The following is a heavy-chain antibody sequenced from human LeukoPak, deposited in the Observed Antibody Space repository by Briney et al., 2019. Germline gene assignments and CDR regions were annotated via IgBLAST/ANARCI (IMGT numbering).Heavy chain of an antibody. J-gene: IGHJ3*02. Sequence: GRSLRLSCAASGFTFSSYGMHWVRQAPGKGLEWVAVIWYDGSNKYYADSVKGGFTIFRDNSKNTLYLQMNSLRAEDTAVYYCARRYYDILTGYHDDAFDIWGQGTMVTVSS. V-gene: IGHV3-33*01. CDR1: GFTFSSYG. CDR2: IWYDGSNK. CDR3: ARRYYDILTGYHDDAFDI. D-gene: IGHD3-9*01.